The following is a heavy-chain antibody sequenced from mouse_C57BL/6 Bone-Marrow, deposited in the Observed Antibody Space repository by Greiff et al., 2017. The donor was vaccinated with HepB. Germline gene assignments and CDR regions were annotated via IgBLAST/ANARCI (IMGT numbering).Heavy chain of an antibody. V-gene: IGHV1-59*01. Sequence: QVHVKQSGAELVRPGTSVKLSCKASGYTFTSYWMHWVKQRPGQGLEWIGVIDPSDSYTNYNQKFKGKATLTVDTSSSTAYMQLSSLTSEDSAVYYCASKGDYYGSSYWYFDVWGTGTTVTVSS. CDR2: IDPSDSYT. CDR1: GYTFTSYW. CDR3: ASKGDYYGSSYWYFDV. D-gene: IGHD1-1*01. J-gene: IGHJ1*03.